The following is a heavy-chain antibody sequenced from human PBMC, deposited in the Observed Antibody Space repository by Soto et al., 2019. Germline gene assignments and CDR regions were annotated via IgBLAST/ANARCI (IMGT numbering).Heavy chain of an antibody. Sequence: ASVKVSCKASGYTFTSYGISWVRQAPGQGLEWMGWISAYNGNTNYAQKLQGRVTMTTDTSTSTAYMELRSLRSDDTAVYYCARGPPGRNYYYYMDVWGKGTTVTVSS. CDR3: ARGPPGRNYYYYMDV. CDR1: GYTFTSYG. V-gene: IGHV1-18*01. CDR2: ISAYNGNT. J-gene: IGHJ6*03.